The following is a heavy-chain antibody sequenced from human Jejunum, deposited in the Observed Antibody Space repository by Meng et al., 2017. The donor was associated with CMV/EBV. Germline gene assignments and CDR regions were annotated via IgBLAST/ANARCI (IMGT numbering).Heavy chain of an antibody. J-gene: IGHJ4*02. CDR3: ARVSSGWDYFDY. CDR2: IYYSGST. Sequence: QVRLQGSGPGLVKPSQPLSLTCTVSGGSVSSGGYYWTWIRQHPGKGLEWFRHIYYSGSTFYNPSLKRRVIISIDTSKNQFSLNLRSVTAADTAVYYCARVSSGWDYFDYWGQGTLVTVSS. D-gene: IGHD6-19*01. CDR1: GGSVSSGGYY. V-gene: IGHV4-31*03.